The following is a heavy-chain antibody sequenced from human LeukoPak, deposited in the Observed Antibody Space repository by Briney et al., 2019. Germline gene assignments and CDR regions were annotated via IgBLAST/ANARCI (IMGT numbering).Heavy chain of an antibody. CDR3: ARGWHSSTKLVGPYYYMDV. Sequence: SETLSLTCAVYGGSFSGYYWSRIRQPPGKGLEWIGEINHSGSTNYNPSLKSRVTISVDTSKNQFSLKLSSVTAADTAVYYCARGWHSSTKLVGPYYYMDVWGKGTTVTVSS. J-gene: IGHJ6*03. V-gene: IGHV4-34*01. CDR1: GGSFSGYY. CDR2: INHSGST. D-gene: IGHD6-13*01.